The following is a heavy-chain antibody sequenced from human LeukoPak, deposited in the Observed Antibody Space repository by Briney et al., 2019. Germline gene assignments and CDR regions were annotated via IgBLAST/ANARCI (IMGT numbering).Heavy chain of an antibody. Sequence: ASVKVSCKASGYTFTSYGISWVRQAPGQGLEWMGGIIPIFGTANYAQKFQGRVTITADESTSTAYMELSSLRSEDTAVYYCARDPTYYGDYGGWGQGTLVTVSS. D-gene: IGHD4-17*01. J-gene: IGHJ4*02. CDR2: IIPIFGTA. CDR3: ARDPTYYGDYGG. CDR1: GYTFTSYG. V-gene: IGHV1-69*13.